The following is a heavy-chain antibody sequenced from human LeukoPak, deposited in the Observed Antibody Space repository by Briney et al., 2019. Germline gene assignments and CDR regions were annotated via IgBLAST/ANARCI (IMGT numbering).Heavy chain of an antibody. D-gene: IGHD4-17*01. CDR1: GFTFSAYG. V-gene: IGHV3-23*01. J-gene: IGHJ4*02. CDR2: ISDTVRDT. CDR3: AKDNYGGIFAS. Sequence: GGSLRLSCAASGFTFSAYGMSWVRQAPGKGLEWVSHISDTVRDTWYANSVKGRFIISRDNSRDTVYPQMSSLRPEDTALYFCAKDNYGGIFASWGQGTLVTVSS.